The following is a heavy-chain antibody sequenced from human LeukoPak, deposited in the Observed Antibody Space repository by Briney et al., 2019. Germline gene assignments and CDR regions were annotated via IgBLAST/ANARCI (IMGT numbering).Heavy chain of an antibody. CDR3: ARDQPVYELWFGRGMVFDP. J-gene: IGHJ5*02. Sequence: VASVKVSCKASGYTFTSYYMHWVRQAPGQGLEWMGIINPSGGSTSYARKFQGRVTMTRDTSTSTVYMELSSLRSEDTAVYYCARDQPVYELWFGRGMVFDPWGQGTLVTVSS. D-gene: IGHD3-10*01. V-gene: IGHV1-46*01. CDR2: INPSGGST. CDR1: GYTFTSYY.